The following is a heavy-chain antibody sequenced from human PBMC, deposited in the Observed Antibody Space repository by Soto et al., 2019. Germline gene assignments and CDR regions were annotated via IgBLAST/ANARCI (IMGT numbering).Heavy chain of an antibody. V-gene: IGHV1-18*01. J-gene: IGHJ6*02. D-gene: IGHD5-12*01. CDR1: GYTFTSYG. Sequence: GASVKVSCKASGYTFTSYGISWVRQAPGQGLEWMGWISAYNGNTNYAQKLQGRVTMTTDTSTSTAYMELRSLRSDDTAVYYCAREIVATIEWSSYYYYYGMDVWGQGTTVTVSS. CDR3: AREIVATIEWSSYYYYYGMDV. CDR2: ISAYNGNT.